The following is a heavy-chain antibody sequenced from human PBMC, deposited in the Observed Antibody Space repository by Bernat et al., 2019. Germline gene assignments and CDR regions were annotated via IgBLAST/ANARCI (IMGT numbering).Heavy chain of an antibody. CDR1: GGTFSSYA. V-gene: IGHV1-69*01. D-gene: IGHD6-19*01. Sequence: QVQLVQSGAEVKKPGSSVKVSCKASGGTFSSYAISWVRQAPGQGLKWMGGIIPIFGTANYAQKFQGRVTITADESTSTAYMELSSLRSEDTAVYYCARGAGAAVAGTEEDAFDIWGQGTMVTVSS. J-gene: IGHJ3*02. CDR2: IIPIFGTA. CDR3: ARGAGAAVAGTEEDAFDI.